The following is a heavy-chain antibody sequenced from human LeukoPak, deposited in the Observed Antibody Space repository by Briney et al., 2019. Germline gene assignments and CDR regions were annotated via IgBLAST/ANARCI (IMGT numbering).Heavy chain of an antibody. CDR1: GGTFSSYA. V-gene: IGHV1-69*05. CDR3: ARGAQYYDFWSGLHD. D-gene: IGHD3-3*01. J-gene: IGHJ4*02. CDR2: IIPIFGTA. Sequence: ASVKVSCKASGGTFSSYAISWVRQAPGQGLEWMGGIIPIFGTANYAQKFQGRVTLTTDESTSTAYMELSSLRSEDTAVYYCARGAQYYDFWSGLHDWGQGTLVTVSS.